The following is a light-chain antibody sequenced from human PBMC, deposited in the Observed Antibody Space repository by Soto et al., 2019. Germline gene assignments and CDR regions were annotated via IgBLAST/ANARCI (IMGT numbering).Light chain of an antibody. CDR3: SSYAGANTYVI. CDR1: SRDVGGYTS. J-gene: IGLJ2*01. CDR2: EVN. Sequence: QSVLTQPPSASGSPGQSVTISCTGTSRDVGGYTSVSWYQQHPGKAPKLIIYEVNKRPSGVPDRFSGSKSDNTASLTVSGLQAGDEADYYCSSYAGANTYVIFGGGTKVTVL. V-gene: IGLV2-8*01.